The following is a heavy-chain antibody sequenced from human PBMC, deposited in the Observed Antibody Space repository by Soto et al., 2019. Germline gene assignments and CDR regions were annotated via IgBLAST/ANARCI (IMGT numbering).Heavy chain of an antibody. D-gene: IGHD6-6*01. CDR3: ASLAGYSIS. J-gene: IGHJ4*02. CDR2: IIPIFGTP. V-gene: IGHV1-69*12. CDR1: GATFSTYA. Sequence: QVHPVQSGAEVKKPGSSVKVSCKASGATFSTYAISWVRQVPGQGLEWMGGIIPIFGTPNYAQRFQGRVTITADESTSTAYMNLSSLTSEDTAVYYCASLAGYSISWGQGTLVTVSS.